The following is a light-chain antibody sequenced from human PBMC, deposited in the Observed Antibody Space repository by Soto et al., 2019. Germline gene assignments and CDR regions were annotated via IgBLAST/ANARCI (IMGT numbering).Light chain of an antibody. V-gene: IGKV1-39*01. J-gene: IGKJ3*01. CDR3: QQSYNITFT. CDR2: GGS. Sequence: DIQMTQSQSSLAASVGERVTITCRASQNIHSFLNWYQQKPGKAPQVLIYGGSALQSGVPSSFSGSGSGTDFTLTISSLQPEDFASYFCQQSYNITFTFGPGTRVDI. CDR1: QNIHSF.